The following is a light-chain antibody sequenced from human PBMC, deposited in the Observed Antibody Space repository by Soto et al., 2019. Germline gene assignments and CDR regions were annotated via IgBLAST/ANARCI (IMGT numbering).Light chain of an antibody. CDR1: SSDVGGYNY. CDR2: EVS. V-gene: IGLV2-14*03. CDR3: NSFTSSSTWV. Sequence: QSALTQPASVSGSPGQSITISCTGTSSDVGGYNYVSWFQQHPGKAPKLKIYEVSNRPSGVSNRFSGSKSGYTASLTISELQAEDEADYYCNSFTSSSTWVFGGGTKLTVL. J-gene: IGLJ3*02.